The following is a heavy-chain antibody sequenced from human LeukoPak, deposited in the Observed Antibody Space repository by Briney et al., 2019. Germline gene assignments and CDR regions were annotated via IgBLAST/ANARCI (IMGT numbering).Heavy chain of an antibody. CDR3: AREPFYYDFWSGSRDYYGMDV. J-gene: IGHJ6*02. CDR1: GFTFSSYS. D-gene: IGHD3-3*01. Sequence: GGSLRLSRAASGFTFSSYSMNWVRQAPGKGLEWVSYISSSSTIYYADSVKGRFTISRDNAKNSLYLQMNSLRDEDTAVYYCAREPFYYDFWSGSRDYYGMDVWGQGTTVTVSS. V-gene: IGHV3-48*02. CDR2: ISSSSTI.